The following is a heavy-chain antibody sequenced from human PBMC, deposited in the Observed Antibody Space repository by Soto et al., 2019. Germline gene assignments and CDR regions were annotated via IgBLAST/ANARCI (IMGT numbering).Heavy chain of an antibody. CDR1: GDSVSSDNYY. Sequence: QVQLQELGPGLVKPSETLSLTCTVSGDSVSSDNYYWNWIRQPPGKGLEWIGYIYSSGSTNYNPSLKSRVTISLDSSSNQFSLKLTSVTAADTAVYYCARDIRGYSRAFDYWGQGTLVTVSS. J-gene: IGHJ4*02. V-gene: IGHV4-61*01. D-gene: IGHD5-18*01. CDR3: ARDIRGYSRAFDY. CDR2: IYSSGST.